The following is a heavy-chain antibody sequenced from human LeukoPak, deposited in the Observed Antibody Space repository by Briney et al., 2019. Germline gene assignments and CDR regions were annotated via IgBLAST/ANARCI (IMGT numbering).Heavy chain of an antibody. J-gene: IGHJ4*02. CDR2: IYPGDSDT. D-gene: IGHD2-15*01. CDR3: ARPAYCSGGSCHRDY. Sequence: GASLKISFKGSGSRFTSYWIGWVRQMPGKGLEWMGIIYPGDSDTRYSSSFQGQVTISADKSISTAYLQWSSLRASDTAMYYCARPAYCSGGSCHRDYWGQGTLVTVSS. V-gene: IGHV5-51*01. CDR1: GSRFTSYW.